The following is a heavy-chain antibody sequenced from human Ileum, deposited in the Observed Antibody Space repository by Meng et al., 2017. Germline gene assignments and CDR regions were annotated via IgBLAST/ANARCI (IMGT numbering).Heavy chain of an antibody. J-gene: IGHJ4*02. V-gene: IGHV4-4*02. CDR3: AHIFDS. CDR2: MNLGGSS. CDR1: GRSISSSDW. Sequence: QGQSPEPCPGRVEPAATLALHCAGSGRSISSSDWWRWVRQPPGKGLEWIAEMNLGGSSNYNPSLKSRVTMSVDKSNDHLSLQLTSVTAADTAVYYCAHIFDSWGQGTLVTVSS.